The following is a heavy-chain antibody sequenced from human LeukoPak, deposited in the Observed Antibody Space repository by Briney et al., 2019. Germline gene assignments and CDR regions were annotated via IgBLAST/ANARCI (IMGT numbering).Heavy chain of an antibody. J-gene: IGHJ6*02. CDR3: ATSLGYYGMDV. CDR1: GGSFSVYY. D-gene: IGHD7-27*01. V-gene: IGHV4-34*01. CDR2: INHSGST. Sequence: PSETLSLTCAVYGGSFSVYYWSWIRQPPGKGLEWIGEINHSGSTNYNPSLKSRVTISVDTSKNQFSLKLSSVTAADTAVYYCATSLGYYGMDVWGQGTTVTVSS.